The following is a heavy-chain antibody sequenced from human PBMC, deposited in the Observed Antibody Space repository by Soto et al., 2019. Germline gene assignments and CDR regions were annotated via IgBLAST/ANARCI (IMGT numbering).Heavy chain of an antibody. CDR3: ARVVRNVYGGNIDY. CDR1: GGSISSGGYY. J-gene: IGHJ4*02. V-gene: IGHV4-31*03. Sequence: SETLSLTCTVSGGSISSGGYYWSWIRQHPGKGLEWIGYIYYSGSTYYNPSLKSRVTISVDTSKNQFSLKLSSVTAADTAVYYCARVVRNVYGGNIDYWGQGTLVTVSS. CDR2: IYYSGST. D-gene: IGHD4-17*01.